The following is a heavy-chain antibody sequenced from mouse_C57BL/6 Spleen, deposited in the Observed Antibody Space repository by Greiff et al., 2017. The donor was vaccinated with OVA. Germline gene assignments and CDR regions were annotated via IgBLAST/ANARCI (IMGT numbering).Heavy chain of an antibody. J-gene: IGHJ4*01. CDR3: ARSRYYYGSSPYAMDY. V-gene: IGHV1-53*01. D-gene: IGHD1-1*01. Sequence: QVQLQQPGTELVKPGASVKLSCKASGYTFTSYWMHWVKQRPGQGLEWIGNINPSNGGTNYNEKFKSKATLTVDKSSSTAYMQLSSLTSEVSAVYYCARSRYYYGSSPYAMDYWGQGTSVTVSS. CDR1: GYTFTSYW. CDR2: INPSNGGT.